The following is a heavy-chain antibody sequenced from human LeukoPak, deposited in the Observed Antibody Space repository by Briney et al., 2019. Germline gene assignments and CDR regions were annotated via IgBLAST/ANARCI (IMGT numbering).Heavy chain of an antibody. CDR1: GGSISSYY. CDR2: IYTSGST. J-gene: IGHJ6*03. V-gene: IGHV4-4*07. CDR3: ARSRQDIVVVSYMDV. D-gene: IGHD2-2*01. Sequence: SETLSLTCTVSGGSISSYYWSWIRQPAGKGLEWIGRIYTSGSTNYNPSLKSRVTMSVDTSKNQFSLKLSSVTAADTAVYYCARSRQDIVVVSYMDVWGKGTTVTVSS.